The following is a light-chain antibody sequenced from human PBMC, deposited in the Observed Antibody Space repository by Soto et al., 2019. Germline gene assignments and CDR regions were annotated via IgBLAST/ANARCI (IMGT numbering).Light chain of an antibody. Sequence: DIQMTQSPSSLSASVGDRVTITCRASQNINKYLTWYYQKPGKAPKLLIYAASTLQGGVPSRISGSGSGTEFTLTISSLQPEDFATYYCQQSYSTPRTFGQGTKVEI. CDR2: AAS. J-gene: IGKJ1*01. V-gene: IGKV1-39*01. CDR3: QQSYSTPRT. CDR1: QNINKY.